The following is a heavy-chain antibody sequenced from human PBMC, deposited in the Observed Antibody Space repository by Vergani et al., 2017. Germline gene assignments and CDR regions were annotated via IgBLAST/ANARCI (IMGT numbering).Heavy chain of an antibody. Sequence: EVQVVETGGGLVQPGGSLRLSCAASGFTVSSNYMSWVRQAPGKGLEWVSVIYSGGSTYYADSVKGRFIISRDNSKNTLYLQRNSLRAEDTAVYYCASRKDPGTVDYGGQGTRGTVA. J-gene: IGHJ4*02. CDR1: GFTVSSNY. CDR3: ASRKDPGTVDY. V-gene: IGHV3-66*01. CDR2: IYSGGST.